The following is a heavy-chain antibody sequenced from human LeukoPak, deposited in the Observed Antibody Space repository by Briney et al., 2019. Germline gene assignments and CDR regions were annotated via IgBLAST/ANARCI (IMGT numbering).Heavy chain of an antibody. CDR1: GGSISGYY. Sequence: PSETLSLTCTVSGGSISGYYWTWVRQPPGKGLEWIGYVHYNGGTSYNPSLESRVTMSADTSKNQFSLKLSSVTAADTAVYYCARASSSSSSAHYYYYYMDVWGKGTTVTVSS. V-gene: IGHV4-59*08. J-gene: IGHJ6*03. CDR3: ARASSSSSSAHYYYYYMDV. D-gene: IGHD6-6*01. CDR2: VHYNGGT.